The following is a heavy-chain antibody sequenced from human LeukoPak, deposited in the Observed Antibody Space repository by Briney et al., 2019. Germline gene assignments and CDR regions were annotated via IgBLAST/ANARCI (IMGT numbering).Heavy chain of an antibody. Sequence: PSETLSLTCTVSGGSISSYYWSWIRQPPGKGLEWIGYISYSGNTNYNPSLKSRVTISVDTSKNQFSLKLSFVTAADTAVYYCARQGGYIAPLALWGQGTLVTVSA. CDR1: GGSISSYY. D-gene: IGHD6-13*01. CDR2: ISYSGNT. J-gene: IGHJ4*02. V-gene: IGHV4-59*08. CDR3: ARQGGYIAPLAL.